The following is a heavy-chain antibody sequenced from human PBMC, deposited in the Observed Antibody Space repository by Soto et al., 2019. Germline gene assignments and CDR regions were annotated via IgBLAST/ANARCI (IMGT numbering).Heavy chain of an antibody. Sequence: SVKVSCKASGGTFSSYAISWVRQAPGQGLEWMGEIIPIFGTANYAQKFQGRVTITADESTSTAYMELSSLRSEDTAVYYCARYDFWSGNGPYYFDYWGQGTLVTVSS. D-gene: IGHD3-3*01. CDR2: IIPIFGTA. CDR1: GGTFSSYA. V-gene: IGHV1-69*13. CDR3: ARYDFWSGNGPYYFDY. J-gene: IGHJ4*02.